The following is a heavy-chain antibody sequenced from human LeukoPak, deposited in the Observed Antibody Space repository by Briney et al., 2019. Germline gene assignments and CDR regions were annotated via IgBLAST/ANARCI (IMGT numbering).Heavy chain of an antibody. CDR2: ISSTGETS. V-gene: IGHV3-64*01. Sequence: PGGSLRLSCAASGFTFSSFPMQWVRQVPGKGLEYVSAISSTGETSYYANSVEDRFTISRDNSKNTLHLQMGSLRAEDMAVYYCARVMSGSGSKYFDYWGQGTLVTVSS. D-gene: IGHD3-10*01. CDR1: GFTFSSFP. CDR3: ARVMSGSGSKYFDY. J-gene: IGHJ4*02.